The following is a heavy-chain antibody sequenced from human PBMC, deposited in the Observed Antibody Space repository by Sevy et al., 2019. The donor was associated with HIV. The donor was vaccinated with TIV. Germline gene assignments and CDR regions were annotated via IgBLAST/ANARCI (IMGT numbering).Heavy chain of an antibody. CDR1: GFTFTNYV. CDR2: ISPSGSPI. D-gene: IGHD3-16*01. CDR3: ARGLVASTLTMDV. Sequence: GGSLRLSCAASGFTFTNYVMNWVRQAPGKGLEWVSYISPSGSPIYYADSVKGRFTIARDNARNSLYLQMNSLRADDTGPYYCARGLVASTLTMDVWGQGTTVTVSS. J-gene: IGHJ6*02. V-gene: IGHV3-48*03.